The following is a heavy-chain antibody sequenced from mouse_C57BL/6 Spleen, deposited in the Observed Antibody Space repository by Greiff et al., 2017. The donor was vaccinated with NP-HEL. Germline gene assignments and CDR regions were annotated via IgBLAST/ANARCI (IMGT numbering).Heavy chain of an antibody. CDR3: ARWNYSNAFAY. D-gene: IGHD2-5*01. Sequence: VHVKQSGPELVKPGASVKISCKASGYSFTDYNMNWVKQSNGKSLEWIGVINPNYGTTSYNQQFKGKATLTVDQSSSTAYMQLNSLTSEDSAVYYCARWNYSNAFAYWGQGTLVTVSA. V-gene: IGHV1-39*01. CDR2: INPNYGTT. J-gene: IGHJ3*01. CDR1: GYSFTDYN.